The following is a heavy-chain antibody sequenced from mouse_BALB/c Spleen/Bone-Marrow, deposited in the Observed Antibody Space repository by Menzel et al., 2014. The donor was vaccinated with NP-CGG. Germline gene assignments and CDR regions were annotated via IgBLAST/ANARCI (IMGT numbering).Heavy chain of an antibody. Sequence: EVQVVESGGGLVQPGGSMKLSCVASGFTFSNYWMNWVRQSPEKGLEWVAEIRLKSNNYATHYAESVKGRFTISRDDSKSSVYLQMNNLRAEDTGIYYCVREVYDRYVGVFDYWGQGTTLTVSS. CDR2: IRLKSNNYAT. V-gene: IGHV6-6*02. CDR1: GFTFSNYW. J-gene: IGHJ2*01. D-gene: IGHD2-3*01. CDR3: VREVYDRYVGVFDY.